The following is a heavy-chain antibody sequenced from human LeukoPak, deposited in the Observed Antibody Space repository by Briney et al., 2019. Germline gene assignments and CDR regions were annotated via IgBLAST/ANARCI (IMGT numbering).Heavy chain of an antibody. CDR1: EFTFDNYA. V-gene: IGHV4-4*07. Sequence: GSLRLSCAASEFTFDNYAMSWIRQPAGKGLEWIGRIYTSGSTNYNPSLKSRVTMSVDTSKNQFSLKLSSVTAADTAVYYCARDFTYDLPTSRYYYMDVWGKGTTVTVSS. D-gene: IGHD3-3*01. CDR2: IYTSGST. J-gene: IGHJ6*03. CDR3: ARDFTYDLPTSRYYYMDV.